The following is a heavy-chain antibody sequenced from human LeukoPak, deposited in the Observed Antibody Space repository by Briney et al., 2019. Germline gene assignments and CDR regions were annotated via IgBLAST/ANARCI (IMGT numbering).Heavy chain of an antibody. D-gene: IGHD3-16*01. V-gene: IGHV3-7*01. CDR1: GFTFSTSS. CDR3: ATGGGAV. CDR2: IKQDGSET. J-gene: IGHJ3*01. Sequence: GGSLRLSCAASGFTFSTSSMRWVRQAPGKGLEWVANIKQDGSETYYVDSVKGRFTISRDNAKNSLYLQMNSLRAEDTALYFCATGGGAVWGQGTMVTVSS.